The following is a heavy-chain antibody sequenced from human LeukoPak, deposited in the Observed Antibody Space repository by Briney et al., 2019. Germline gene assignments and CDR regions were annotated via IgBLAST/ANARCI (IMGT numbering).Heavy chain of an antibody. Sequence: GGSLRLSCAASGFTFSNYWMSWVRQAPGKRLEWVADIKQDGTQKYYVDSVEGRFTISRDNAKNSLYLQMNSLRVEDTAVYYCARDCGSDCSQAFDIWGQGTMVTVSS. CDR1: GFTFSNYW. V-gene: IGHV3-7*05. D-gene: IGHD2-21*02. CDR2: IKQDGTQK. CDR3: ARDCGSDCSQAFDI. J-gene: IGHJ3*02.